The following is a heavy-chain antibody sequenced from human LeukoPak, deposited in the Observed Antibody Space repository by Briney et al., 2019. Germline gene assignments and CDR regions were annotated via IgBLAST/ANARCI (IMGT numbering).Heavy chain of an antibody. D-gene: IGHD6-13*01. CDR3: AKVVQYTASTGPGLDY. Sequence: GGSLRLSCAASGFTFINYVMHWVRQAPGKGLDWVAVIWYDGSYKYYADSVKGRFTISRDNSKNTLYLQMNSLRAEDTAVYYCAKVVQYTASTGPGLDYWRQGTLVTVSS. V-gene: IGHV3-33*06. CDR2: IWYDGSYK. CDR1: GFTFINYV. J-gene: IGHJ4*02.